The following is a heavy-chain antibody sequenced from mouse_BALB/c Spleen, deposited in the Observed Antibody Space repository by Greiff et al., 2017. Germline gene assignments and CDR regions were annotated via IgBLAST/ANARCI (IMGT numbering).Heavy chain of an antibody. CDR3: ASSYYYGDWFAY. J-gene: IGHJ3*01. CDR1: GYTFTSYW. Sequence: VQLQQSGAELAKPGASVKMSCKASGYTFTSYWMHWVKQRPGQGLEWIGYINPSTGYTEYNQKFKDKATLTADKSSSTAYMQLSSLTSEDSAVYYCASSYYYGDWFAYWGQGTLVTVSA. V-gene: IGHV1-7*01. CDR2: INPSTGYT. D-gene: IGHD1-1*01.